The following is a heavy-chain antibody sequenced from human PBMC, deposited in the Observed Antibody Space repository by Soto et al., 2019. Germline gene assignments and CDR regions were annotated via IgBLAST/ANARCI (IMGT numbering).Heavy chain of an antibody. CDR3: AKDLQPYQPLLLKLGY. J-gene: IGHJ4*02. CDR1: GFTFSSYA. CDR2: ISGSGGST. D-gene: IGHD2-21*02. Sequence: GGSLRLSCVASGFTFSSYAMSWVRQAPGKGLEWVSAISGSGGSTYYADSVKGRFTISRDNSKNTLYLQMNSLRAEDTAVYYCAKDLQPYQPLLLKLGYWGQGTLVTVSS. V-gene: IGHV3-23*01.